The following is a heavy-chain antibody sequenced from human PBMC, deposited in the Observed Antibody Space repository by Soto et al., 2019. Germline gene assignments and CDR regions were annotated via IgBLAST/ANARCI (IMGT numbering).Heavy chain of an antibody. V-gene: IGHV4-39*01. CDR3: ARSSAGGRIVVVPAARFDY. CDR2: IYYSGST. D-gene: IGHD2-2*01. J-gene: IGHJ4*02. CDR1: GGSISSSSYY. Sequence: SETLSLTCTVSGGSISSSSYYWGWIRQPPGKGLEWIGSIYYSGSTYYNPSLKSRVTISVDTSKNQFSLKLSSVTAADTAVYYCARSSAGGRIVVVPAARFDYWGQGTLVTVSS.